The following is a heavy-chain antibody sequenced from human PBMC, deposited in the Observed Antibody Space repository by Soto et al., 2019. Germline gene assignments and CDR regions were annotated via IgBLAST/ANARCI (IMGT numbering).Heavy chain of an antibody. CDR3: ARHLRSGGSRSGFDY. Sequence: GESLKISCNGSGYSFTSYWIGWVRQMPGKGLEWMGIIYPGDSETRYSPSLQGQVTVSADKSISTAYLQWSSLKTSDTAMYFCARHLRSGGSRSGFDYWGQGSLVTV. V-gene: IGHV5-51*01. CDR2: IYPGDSET. D-gene: IGHD2-15*01. J-gene: IGHJ4*02. CDR1: GYSFTSYW.